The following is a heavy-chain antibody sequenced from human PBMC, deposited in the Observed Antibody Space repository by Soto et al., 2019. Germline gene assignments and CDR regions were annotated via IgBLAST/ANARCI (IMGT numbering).Heavy chain of an antibody. V-gene: IGHV3-23*01. J-gene: IGHJ1*01. D-gene: IGHD1-7*01. CDR3: AKYSELPYQAYLQE. CDR2: ISTNGGST. Sequence: SLRLSCAASGFTFSVYAMSWVRQAPGKGLEWVSAISTNGGSTFYADSLKGRFTISRDNSKSTLYLQMNGLRAEDTAIYYCAKYSELPYQAYLQEWGQGTLVTVSS. CDR1: GFTFSVYA.